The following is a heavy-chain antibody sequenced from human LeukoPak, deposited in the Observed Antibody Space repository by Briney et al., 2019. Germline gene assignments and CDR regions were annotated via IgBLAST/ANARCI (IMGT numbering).Heavy chain of an antibody. Sequence: ASVKVSCKASGYTFTGYYMHWVRQAPGQGLEWMGWINPNSGGTNYAQKFQGRVTMTRDTSISTAYMELSRLRSDDTAVYYCARAVHYYDSSGYSEGWFDPWGQGTLVTVSS. D-gene: IGHD3-22*01. V-gene: IGHV1-2*02. J-gene: IGHJ5*02. CDR2: INPNSGGT. CDR3: ARAVHYYDSSGYSEGWFDP. CDR1: GYTFTGYY.